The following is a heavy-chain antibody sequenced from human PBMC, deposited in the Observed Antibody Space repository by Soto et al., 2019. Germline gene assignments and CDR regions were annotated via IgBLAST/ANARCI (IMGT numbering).Heavy chain of an antibody. J-gene: IGHJ4*02. CDR1: GFTFATYT. D-gene: IGHD6-25*01. CDR3: SKNSAAKIRVGFDY. CDR2: ITGSDGRT. V-gene: IGHV3-23*01. Sequence: EVQLLESGGGLVQPGGSLRLSCAASGFTFATYTMSWVRQTPGKGLEWVSAITGSDGRTYYADSVKGRFTISRDNSKNTLYLQMNSLGAEETAGYYFSKNSAAKIRVGFDYWGQGTLGTVSS.